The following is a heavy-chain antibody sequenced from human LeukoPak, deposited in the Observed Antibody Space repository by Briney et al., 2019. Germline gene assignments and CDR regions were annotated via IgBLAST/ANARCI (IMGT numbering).Heavy chain of an antibody. D-gene: IGHD2-15*01. CDR1: GGSISTYY. V-gene: IGHV4-59*01. CDR3: GRGDCSGGSCYEGRYYFDY. CDR2: VYYTVST. J-gene: IGHJ4*02. Sequence: SETLSLTCTVSGGSISTYYWSWIRQPPGKGLEWISYVYYTVSTDSNPSPKSRVAISVDTSKNQFSLKLNSVTAADTAIYYCGRGDCSGGSCYEGRYYFDYWGQGTLVTVSS.